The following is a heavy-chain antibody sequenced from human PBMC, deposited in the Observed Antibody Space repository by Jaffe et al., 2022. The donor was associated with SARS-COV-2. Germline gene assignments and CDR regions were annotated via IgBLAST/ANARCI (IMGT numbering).Heavy chain of an antibody. J-gene: IGHJ6*03. Sequence: QVQLQESGPGLVKPSETLSLTCTVSGGSISSYYWSWIRQPPGKGLEWIGYIYYSGSTNYNPSLKSRVTISVDTSKNQFSLKLSSVTAADTAVYYCASRVVPAAMGHYYYYYYMDVWGKGTTVTVSS. D-gene: IGHD2-2*01. CDR1: GGSISSYY. CDR2: IYYSGST. CDR3: ASRVVPAAMGHYYYYYYMDV. V-gene: IGHV4-59*01.